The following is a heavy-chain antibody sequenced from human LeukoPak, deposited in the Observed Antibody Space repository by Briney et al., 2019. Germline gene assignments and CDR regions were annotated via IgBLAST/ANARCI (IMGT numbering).Heavy chain of an antibody. CDR3: ATSPSAVVVTGYFDY. CDR2: ISYDGSNK. CDR1: GFTFGSYV. J-gene: IGHJ4*02. V-gene: IGHV3-30-3*01. Sequence: GGSLRLSCAASGFTFGSYVMHWVRQAPGKGLEWVAVISYDGSNKYYADSLKGRFTISRDNSKNTLYLQMNSLRTEDTAVYHCATSPSAVVVTGYFDYWGQGTLVTVSS. D-gene: IGHD2-21*02.